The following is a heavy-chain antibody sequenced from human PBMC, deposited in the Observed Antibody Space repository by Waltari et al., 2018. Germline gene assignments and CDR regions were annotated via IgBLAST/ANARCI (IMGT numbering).Heavy chain of an antibody. CDR2: INTDGSSR. V-gene: IGHV3-74*01. CDR1: GFTFSSYW. Sequence: EVQLVESGGGLVKPGGSLRLSCAASGFTFSSYWMHWVRQAPGKGLGSVSQINTDGSSRNDADSVKGRFTISRDNAKNTLFLQMNSLRAEDTAVYYCVLYSSSFLGDCWGQGTLVTVSS. CDR3: VLYSSSFLGDC. J-gene: IGHJ4*02. D-gene: IGHD6-13*01.